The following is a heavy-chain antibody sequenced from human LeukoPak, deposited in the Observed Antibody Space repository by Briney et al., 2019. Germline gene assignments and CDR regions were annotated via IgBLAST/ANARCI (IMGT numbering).Heavy chain of an antibody. D-gene: IGHD2-2*02. J-gene: IGHJ5*02. Sequence: GGSLRLSCAASGFTFSSYAMSWVRQAPGKGLEWVSAISGSGGSTYYADSVKGRFTISRDNSKNTLYLQMSSLRAEDTAVYYCAKDSCSSTSCYISGFFDPWGQGTLVTVSS. CDR1: GFTFSSYA. V-gene: IGHV3-23*01. CDR2: ISGSGGST. CDR3: AKDSCSSTSCYISGFFDP.